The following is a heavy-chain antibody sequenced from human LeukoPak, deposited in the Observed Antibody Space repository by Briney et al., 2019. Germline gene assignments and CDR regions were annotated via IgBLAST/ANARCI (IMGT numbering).Heavy chain of an antibody. CDR3: ARYDGGYDLPPPKSRQEARDAQEYYYYGMDV. CDR1: GFTFSSYS. V-gene: IGHV3-48*04. D-gene: IGHD5-12*01. Sequence: GGSLRLSCAASGFTFSSYSMNWVRQAPGKGLEWVSYISSSSSTIYYADSVKGRFTISRDNAKNSLYLQMNSLRAEDTAVYYCARYDGGYDLPPPKSRQEARDAQEYYYYGMDVWGQGTTVTVSS. J-gene: IGHJ6*02. CDR2: ISSSSSTI.